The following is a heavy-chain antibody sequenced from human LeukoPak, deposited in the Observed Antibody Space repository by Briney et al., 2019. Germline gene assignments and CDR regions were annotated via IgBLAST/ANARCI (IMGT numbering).Heavy chain of an antibody. J-gene: IGHJ5*02. V-gene: IGHV4-59*01. CDR3: ARGGASSNWFDP. Sequence: SETLSLTCTVSGDSISSFYWSWIREPPGKRPEGIGYISYSGSTEYNPSLRSRVTISVDTSKNQLSLKLSSVCAADTAVYYCARGGASSNWFDPWGQGTLVSVSS. CDR1: GDSISSFY. D-gene: IGHD4/OR15-4a*01. CDR2: ISYSGST.